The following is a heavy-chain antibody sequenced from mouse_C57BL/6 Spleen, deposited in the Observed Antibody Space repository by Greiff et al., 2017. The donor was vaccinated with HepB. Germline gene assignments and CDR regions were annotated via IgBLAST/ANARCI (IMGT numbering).Heavy chain of an antibody. J-gene: IGHJ4*01. CDR3: ARAGNFYAMDY. CDR1: GFTFSDYG. Sequence: EVQLQESGGGLVKPGGSLKLSCAASGFTFSDYGMHWVRQAPEKGLEWVAYISSGSSTIYYADTVKGRFTISRDNAKNTLFLQMTSLRSEDTAMYYCARAGNFYAMDYWGQGTSVTVSS. CDR2: ISSGSSTI. V-gene: IGHV5-17*01.